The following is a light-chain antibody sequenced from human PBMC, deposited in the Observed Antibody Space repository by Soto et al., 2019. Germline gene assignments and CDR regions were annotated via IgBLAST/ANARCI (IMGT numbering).Light chain of an antibody. J-gene: IGLJ2*01. CDR2: DVT. Sequence: QSALTQPRSVSGSPGQSVTISCTGTSNDVGGHSHVSWYQQHPGKAPKVMIYDVTKRPSGVPDRFSGSKSGNTASLTISGLRAEDEAEYHCCSYAGTNTLIFGGGTKLTVL. CDR3: CSYAGTNTLI. CDR1: SNDVGGHSH. V-gene: IGLV2-11*01.